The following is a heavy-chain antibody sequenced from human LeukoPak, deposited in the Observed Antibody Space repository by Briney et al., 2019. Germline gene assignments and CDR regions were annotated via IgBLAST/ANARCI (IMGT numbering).Heavy chain of an antibody. CDR2: IKQDGSEK. CDR1: GFTFSSYW. Sequence: GGSLRLSCAASGFTFSSYWMSWVRQAPGKGLEWVANIKQDGSEKYYVDSVKGRFTISRDNAKNSLYLQMNSLRAEDTAVYYCARLRNMVRGVYWFDPWGQGTLVTVSS. CDR3: ARLRNMVRGVYWFDP. J-gene: IGHJ5*02. V-gene: IGHV3-7*01. D-gene: IGHD3-10*01.